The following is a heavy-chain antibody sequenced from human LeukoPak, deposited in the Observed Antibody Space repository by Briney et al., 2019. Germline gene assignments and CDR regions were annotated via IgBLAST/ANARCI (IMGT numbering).Heavy chain of an antibody. CDR3: AREGSTVVVPPYYFDY. J-gene: IGHJ4*02. D-gene: IGHD2-15*01. CDR2: INPNSGGT. Sequence: ASVKVSCKASGYTFTGYYMHWVRQAPGQGLEWMGWINPNSGGTNYAQKFQGRVTMTRDTSISTAYMEVRRLRSDDTAVYYCAREGSTVVVPPYYFDYWGQGTLVTVSS. V-gene: IGHV1-2*02. CDR1: GYTFTGYY.